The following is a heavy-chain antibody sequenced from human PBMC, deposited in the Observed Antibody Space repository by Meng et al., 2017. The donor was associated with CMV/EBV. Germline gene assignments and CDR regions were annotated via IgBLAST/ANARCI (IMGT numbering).Heavy chain of an antibody. V-gene: IGHV3-33*06. CDR3: AKNHEYGSGSYLGLYY. D-gene: IGHD3-10*01. Sequence: GGSLRLSCAASGFTFSSYGMHWVRQAPGKGLEWVAVIWYDGSNKYYADSVKGRFTISRDNSKNTLYLQMNSLRAEDTAVYYCAKNHEYGSGSYLGLYYWGQGTLVTVSS. CDR1: GFTFSSYG. CDR2: IWYDGSNK. J-gene: IGHJ4*02.